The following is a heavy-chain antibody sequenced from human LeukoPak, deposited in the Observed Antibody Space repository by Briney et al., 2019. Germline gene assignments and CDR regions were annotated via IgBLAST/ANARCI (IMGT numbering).Heavy chain of an antibody. CDR3: ARHRLVAADTGTFDY. Sequence: PSETLSLTCDVSGGSVTSNNWWTWVRQPPGKGLEWIGEVHLDGRTNYNPSLKSRLIMSVELPENHISLKLTSVTAADTAVYYCARHRLVAADTGTFDYWGQGTLVTVSS. CDR1: GGSVTSNNW. D-gene: IGHD6-13*01. CDR2: VHLDGRT. J-gene: IGHJ4*02. V-gene: IGHV4-4*02.